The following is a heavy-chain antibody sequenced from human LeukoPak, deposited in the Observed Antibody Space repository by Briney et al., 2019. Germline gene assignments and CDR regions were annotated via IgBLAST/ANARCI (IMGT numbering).Heavy chain of an antibody. D-gene: IGHD3-22*01. CDR1: GDYISSYY. CDR2: IYYSGST. Sequence: SETLSLTCSVSGDYISSYYWSWIRQPPGKGLEWIGYIYYSGSTNYNPSLKSRVSISVDTSENQISLKLSSVTAADTATYYCARYDSWYYFDNWGQGTLSPSPQ. CDR3: ARYDSWYYFDN. J-gene: IGHJ4*02. V-gene: IGHV4-59*08.